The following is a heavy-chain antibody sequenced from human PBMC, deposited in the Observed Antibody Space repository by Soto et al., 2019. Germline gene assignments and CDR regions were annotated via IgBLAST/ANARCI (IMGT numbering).Heavy chain of an antibody. CDR1: GFTFSSYS. CDR2: ISSSSSYI. Sequence: EVQLMESGGGLVKPGGSLRLSCAASGFTFSSYSMNWVRQAPGKGLEWVSSISSSSSYIYYADSVKGRFTISRDNAKNSLYLQMNSLRAEDTAVYYCARGKDIVVVVAATGSGWFDPWGQGTLVTVSS. J-gene: IGHJ5*02. CDR3: ARGKDIVVVVAATGSGWFDP. D-gene: IGHD2-15*01. V-gene: IGHV3-21*01.